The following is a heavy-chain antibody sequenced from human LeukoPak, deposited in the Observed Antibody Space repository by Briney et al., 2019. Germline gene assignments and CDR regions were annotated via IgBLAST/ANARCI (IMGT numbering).Heavy chain of an antibody. D-gene: IGHD2-15*01. V-gene: IGHV3-11*01. CDR3: ASGPYCSAGSCYPGYYGMDV. CDR2: ISSSGNII. CDR1: GFTFSDYY. J-gene: IGHJ6*02. Sequence: GGSLRLSCAASGFTFSDYYMSWIRQAPGKGLEWVSYISSSGNIIYYADSVKGRFTISRDNAKNSLYLQMNSLRAEDTAVYYCASGPYCSAGSCYPGYYGMDVWGQGTTVTVSS.